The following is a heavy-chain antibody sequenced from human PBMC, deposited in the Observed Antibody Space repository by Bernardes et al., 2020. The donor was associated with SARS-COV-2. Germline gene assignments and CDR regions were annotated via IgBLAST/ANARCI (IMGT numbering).Heavy chain of an antibody. CDR3: IGQLSGGYYNYLGY. V-gene: IGHV3-73*01. D-gene: IGHD1-1*01. Sequence: GGSLRLSCAASGITFRGYAMHWVRQASGKGLAWIGRIRTKPNNYATSYGASVKGRFPVSRDDSKNTVYLLMNRLKTEDTAMYYCIGQLSGGYYNYLGYWGQGTLVTVS. CDR1: GITFRGYA. CDR2: IRTKPNNYAT. J-gene: IGHJ4*02.